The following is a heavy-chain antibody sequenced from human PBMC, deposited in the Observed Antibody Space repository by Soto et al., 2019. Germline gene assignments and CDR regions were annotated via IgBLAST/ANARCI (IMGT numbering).Heavy chain of an antibody. D-gene: IGHD2-21*02. CDR3: ARVLAQTHIVLVTAMYY. CDR1: GFTFSSYG. V-gene: IGHV3-33*01. J-gene: IGHJ4*02. Sequence: GGSLRLSCAASGFTFSSYGMHWVRQAPGKGLEWVAVIWYDGSNKYYADSVKGRFTISRDNSKNTLYLQMNSLRAEDTAVYSCARVLAQTHIVLVTAMYYWGQGTLVTVSS. CDR2: IWYDGSNK.